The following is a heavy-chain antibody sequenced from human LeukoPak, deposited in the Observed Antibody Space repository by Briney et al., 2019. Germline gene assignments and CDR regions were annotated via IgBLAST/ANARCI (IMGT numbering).Heavy chain of an antibody. CDR3: ARGAPHSSSWYRRYYYMDV. D-gene: IGHD6-13*01. V-gene: IGHV4-39*07. J-gene: IGHJ6*03. CDR1: GGSISSSSYY. CDR2: IYYSGST. Sequence: SETLSLTCTVSGGSISSSSYYWGWIRQPPGKGLEWIGSIYYSGSTNYNPSLKSRVTISVDTSKNQFSLKLSSVTAADTAVYYCARGAPHSSSWYRRYYYMDVWGKGTTVTVSS.